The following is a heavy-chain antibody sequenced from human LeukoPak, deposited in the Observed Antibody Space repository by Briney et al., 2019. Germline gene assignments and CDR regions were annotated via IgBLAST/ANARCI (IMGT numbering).Heavy chain of an antibody. V-gene: IGHV4-59*01. J-gene: IGHJ5*02. D-gene: IGHD6-13*01. CDR3: ARGEIADKGTPWFDP. CDR2: IYYSGST. Sequence: PSETLSLTCTVSNGPINTYQWSWIRQPPGKGLEWIGYIYYSGSTNYNPSLKSRVTISVDTSKNQFSLKLSSVTAADTAVYYCARGEIADKGTPWFDPWGQGTLVTVSS. CDR1: NGPINTYQ.